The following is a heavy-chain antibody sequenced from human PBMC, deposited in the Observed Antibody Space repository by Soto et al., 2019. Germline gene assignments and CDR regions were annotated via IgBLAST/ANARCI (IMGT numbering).Heavy chain of an antibody. Sequence: QVQLVQSGAEVKKPGASVKVSCKASGYTFTGYYIHWVRQAPGQGLEWMGWINPNSGRTNYAQKFQGWVTMTRDTSISTAYMELSRLTSDDTAVYYCATACRDGYNCLDYWGQGTLVTVSS. CDR3: ATACRDGYNCLDY. J-gene: IGHJ4*02. V-gene: IGHV1-2*04. CDR1: GYTFTGYY. D-gene: IGHD5-12*01. CDR2: INPNSGRT.